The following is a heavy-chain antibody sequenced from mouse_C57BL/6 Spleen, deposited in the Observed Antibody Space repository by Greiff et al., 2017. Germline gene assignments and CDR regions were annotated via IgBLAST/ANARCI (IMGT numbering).Heavy chain of an antibody. Sequence: VKLMESGPGLVAPSQSLSITCTVSGFSLTSYGVHWVRQPPGKGLEWLVVIWSDGSTNYNSSLKSRLSISRATSKTHVFFKMTVLQTDDTAMYYCSRHGYYSDGAWFAYWGQGTLVTVSA. CDR1: GFSLTSYG. D-gene: IGHD1-1*01. V-gene: IGHV2-6-1*01. CDR3: SRHGYYSDGAWFAY. J-gene: IGHJ3*01. CDR2: IWSDGST.